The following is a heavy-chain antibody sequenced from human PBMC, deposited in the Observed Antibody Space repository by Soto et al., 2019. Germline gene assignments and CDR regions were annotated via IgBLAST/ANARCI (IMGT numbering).Heavy chain of an antibody. CDR2: ISGSGGST. Sequence: EVQLLESGGGLVQPGGSLRLSCAASGFTFSSYAMSWVRQAPGKGLEWVSAISGSGGSTYYADSVKGRFTISRDNSKNTLYLQMNSLRAEDTAVYYCAKPIPCVGSNERRSFCYYYGMDVWGQGTTVTVSS. D-gene: IGHD1-26*01. CDR1: GFTFSSYA. J-gene: IGHJ6*02. V-gene: IGHV3-23*01. CDR3: AKPIPCVGSNERRSFCYYYGMDV.